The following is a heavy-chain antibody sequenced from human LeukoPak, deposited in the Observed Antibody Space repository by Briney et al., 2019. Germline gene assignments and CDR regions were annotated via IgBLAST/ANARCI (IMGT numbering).Heavy chain of an antibody. Sequence: GCALRLSRAASGFSLSTFGMHLLRQAPANALEGVELLWYDGTNKYYAASVKGRFTLSRDNSKNTLYLQMNSLRAEDTAVYYCARGDETYYFDYWGQGTLVTVSS. CDR1: GFSLSTFG. V-gene: IGHV3-33*01. CDR2: LWYDGTNK. CDR3: ARGDETYYFDY. J-gene: IGHJ4*02.